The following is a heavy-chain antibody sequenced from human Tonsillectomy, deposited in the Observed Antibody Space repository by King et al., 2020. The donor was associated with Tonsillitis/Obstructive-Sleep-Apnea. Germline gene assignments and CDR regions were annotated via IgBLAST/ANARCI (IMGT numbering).Heavy chain of an antibody. CDR2: IWYDGNNK. V-gene: IGHV3-33*01. D-gene: IGHD4-17*01. J-gene: IGHJ4*02. CDR3: ARDQQADGDYSWDY. CDR1: GFTFSSYG. Sequence: VQLVESGGGVVQPGGSLRLSCAASGFTFSSYGMHWVRQAPGAGLEWVAVIWYDGNNKYYADSVKGRFTISRDNSKNTLYLQMNSLRAEDTAVYYCARDQQADGDYSWDYWGQGTLVTVSS.